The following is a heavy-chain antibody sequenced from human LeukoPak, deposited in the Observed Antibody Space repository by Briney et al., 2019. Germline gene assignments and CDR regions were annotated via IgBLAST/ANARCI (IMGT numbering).Heavy chain of an antibody. J-gene: IGHJ5*02. CDR1: GFTFSDSA. CDR3: TRDSGTYNWFDP. V-gene: IGHV3-73*01. Sequence: GGSLRLSCVAPGFTFSDSAIHWVGQSSGKGLEWIGHMDKETNLYATALAASVKGRFTVSRDDSKNTAYLHMNSLKTEDTALYYCTRDSGTYNWFDPWGQGTLVTVSS. D-gene: IGHD1-26*01. CDR2: MDKETNLYAT.